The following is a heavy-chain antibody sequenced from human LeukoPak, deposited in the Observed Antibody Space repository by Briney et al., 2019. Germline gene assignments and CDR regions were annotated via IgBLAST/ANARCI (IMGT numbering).Heavy chain of an antibody. CDR1: GGTFSSYA. V-gene: IGHV1-69*04. D-gene: IGHD3/OR15-3a*01. Sequence: PVKVSCKASGGTFSSYAISWVRQAPGQGLEWMGRIIPILGIANYAQKFQGRVTITADKSTSTAYMELSSLRSEDTAVYYCARVKSYDFWSGYYAPTYYNARYYFDYWGQGTLVTVSS. CDR2: IIPILGIA. CDR3: ARVKSYDFWSGYYAPTYYNARYYFDY. J-gene: IGHJ4*02.